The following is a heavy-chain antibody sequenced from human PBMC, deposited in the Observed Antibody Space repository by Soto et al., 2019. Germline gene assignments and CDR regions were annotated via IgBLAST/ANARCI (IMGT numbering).Heavy chain of an antibody. D-gene: IGHD3-16*01. J-gene: IGHJ4*02. V-gene: IGHV3-33*05. CDR2: TSYDGSNN. Sequence: QVQLVESGGGMVQPGTSLRLSCVGSGFTFRSYVIHWVRQAPGKGLEWVALTSYDGSNNFYGDSVKGRFTISRHNSRNTVELQMDSFRFEDTALYYCARWGTTGGLDVWGQGTLVSVSS. CDR3: ARWGTTGGLDV. CDR1: GFTFRSYV.